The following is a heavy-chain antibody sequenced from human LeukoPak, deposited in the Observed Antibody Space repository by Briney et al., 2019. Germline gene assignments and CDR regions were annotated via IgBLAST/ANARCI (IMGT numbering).Heavy chain of an antibody. J-gene: IGHJ3*02. Sequence: GGSLRLSCAASGFTFSNAWMSWVRQAPGKGLEWVSAISGSGGSTYYADSVKGRFTISRDNSKNTLYLQMNSLRAEDTAVYYCARDGEPEAFDIWGRGTMVTVSS. V-gene: IGHV3-23*01. CDR1: GFTFSNAW. D-gene: IGHD3-10*01. CDR3: ARDGEPEAFDI. CDR2: ISGSGGST.